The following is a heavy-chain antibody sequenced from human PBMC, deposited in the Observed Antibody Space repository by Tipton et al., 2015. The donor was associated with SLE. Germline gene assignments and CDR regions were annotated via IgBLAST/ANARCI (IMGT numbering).Heavy chain of an antibody. CDR2: INTGGGT. D-gene: IGHD3-3*01. CDR3: ARGFFHDYWSAEQGRKSFYFGN. Sequence: TLSLPCTVSGGSITSSSYFWGWIRQSPGKGLKWIGNINTGGGTYRNPSLMSRVTISVDTVKTQVSLKLTSVTAADTAMYFCARGFFHDYWSAEQGRKSFYFGNWGEGALVTVSS. V-gene: IGHV4-39*07. J-gene: IGHJ4*02. CDR1: GGSITSSSYF.